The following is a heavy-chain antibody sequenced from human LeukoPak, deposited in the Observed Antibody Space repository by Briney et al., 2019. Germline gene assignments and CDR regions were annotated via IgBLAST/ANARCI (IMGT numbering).Heavy chain of an antibody. Sequence: PGGSLRLSCAASGFTFSSCAMNWVRQAPGKGLEWVSAITGSGGSTYYADSVKGRFTISRDNSKNTLYLQMNSLRAEDTAVYYCAKAQVGAILHAFDIWGQGTMVTASS. D-gene: IGHD1-26*01. J-gene: IGHJ3*02. CDR2: ITGSGGST. V-gene: IGHV3-23*01. CDR1: GFTFSSCA. CDR3: AKAQVGAILHAFDI.